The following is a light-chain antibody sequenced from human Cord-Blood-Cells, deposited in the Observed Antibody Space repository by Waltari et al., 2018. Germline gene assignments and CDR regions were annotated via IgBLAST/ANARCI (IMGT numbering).Light chain of an antibody. CDR2: RNN. Sequence: QSVLTQPPSASGTHGQRVTISCSGRSSNIGSNYVYWYQQLPGTAPKHLIYRNNQRPSGVPDRFSGSKSGTSASLAISGLRSEDEADYYCAAWDDSLSGPVCGGGTKLTVL. CDR1: SSNIGSNY. V-gene: IGLV1-47*01. CDR3: AAWDDSLSGPV. J-gene: IGLJ2*01.